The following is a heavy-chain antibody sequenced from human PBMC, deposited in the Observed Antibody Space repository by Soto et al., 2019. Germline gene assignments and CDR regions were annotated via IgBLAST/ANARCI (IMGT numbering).Heavy chain of an antibody. V-gene: IGHV1-2*02. D-gene: IGHD6-13*01. CDR3: ARDQSSWGKHPYYYGMDV. CDR2: INPNSGGT. J-gene: IGHJ6*02. Sequence: ASVKVSCKASGYTFTGYYMHWLRQAPGQGLEWMGWINPNSGGTNYAQKFQGRVTMTRDTSISTAYMELSRLRSDDTAVYYCARDQSSWGKHPYYYGMDVWGQGTTVTVSS. CDR1: GYTFTGYY.